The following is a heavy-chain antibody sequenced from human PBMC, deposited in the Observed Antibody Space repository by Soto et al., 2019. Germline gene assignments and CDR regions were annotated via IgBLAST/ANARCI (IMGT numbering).Heavy chain of an antibody. J-gene: IGHJ4*02. CDR2: INHSGST. V-gene: IGHV4-34*01. CDR3: ARGGGGSGSRHFHY. CDR1: GGSFSGYY. Sequence: SETLSLTCAVYGGSFSGYYWSWIRQPPGKGLEWIGEINHSGSTNYNPSLKSRVTISVDTSKNQFSLKLSSVTAADTAVYYCARGGGGSGSRHFHYWGQGTLVTVSS. D-gene: IGHD3-10*01.